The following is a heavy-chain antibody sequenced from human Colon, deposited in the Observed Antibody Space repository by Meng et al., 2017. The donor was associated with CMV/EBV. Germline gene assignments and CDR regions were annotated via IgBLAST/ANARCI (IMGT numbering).Heavy chain of an antibody. Sequence: ALKISCAASGFTFSAYPIHWVRQAPGKGLEWVAIISHDGTKKNYAESVKGRFTISRDNAENTLYLQMNSLRAEDTAVYYCTRGNSHAHDYWGQGTLVTVSS. J-gene: IGHJ4*02. CDR1: GFTFSAYP. D-gene: IGHD4-23*01. V-gene: IGHV3-30*04. CDR2: ISHDGTKK. CDR3: TRGNSHAHDY.